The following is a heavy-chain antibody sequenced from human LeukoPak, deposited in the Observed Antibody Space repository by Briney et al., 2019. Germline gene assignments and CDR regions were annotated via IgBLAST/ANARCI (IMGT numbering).Heavy chain of an antibody. CDR1: GFTFNNYA. CDR3: GKRELWHGSGEDA. V-gene: IGHV3-23*01. CDR2: ISGSGDRT. D-gene: IGHD3-10*01. Sequence: GGSLRLSCAASGFTFNNYAMSWFRQTPGKGLEWVSAISGSGDRTYYAESVKGRFSISRDNSKNTLYLQMHSLRAEDTAVYYCGKRELWHGSGEDAWGQGTTVTVSS. J-gene: IGHJ6*02.